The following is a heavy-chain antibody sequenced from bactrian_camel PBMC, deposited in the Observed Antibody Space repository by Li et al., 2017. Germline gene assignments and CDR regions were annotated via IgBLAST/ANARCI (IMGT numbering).Heavy chain of an antibody. J-gene: IGHJ4*01. D-gene: IGHD3*01. V-gene: IGHV3S1*01. CDR3: AKDMYDYDYEYDY. CDR2: LSRTSGWT. CDR1: GYTYNRYC. Sequence: HVQLVESGGGSVKAGGSLTLTCVASGYTYNRYCMGWFRVAPGMEREGVAGLSRTSGWTDYADSVKGRFTITRDNAKDTLSLQVNSLKTEDTAIYYCAKDMYDYDYEYDYWGQGTQGTV.